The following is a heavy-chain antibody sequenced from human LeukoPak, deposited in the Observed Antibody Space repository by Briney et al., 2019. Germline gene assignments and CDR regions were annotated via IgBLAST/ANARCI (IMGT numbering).Heavy chain of an antibody. CDR1: GGSISSGSYY. Sequence: SETLFLTCTVSGGSISSGSYYWSWIRQPAGKGLEWIGRIYTSGSTNYNPSLKSRVTISVDTSKNQFSLKLSSVTAADTAVYYCARERITLDYWGQGTLVTVSS. J-gene: IGHJ4*02. V-gene: IGHV4-61*02. CDR3: ARERITLDY. D-gene: IGHD3-10*01. CDR2: IYTSGST.